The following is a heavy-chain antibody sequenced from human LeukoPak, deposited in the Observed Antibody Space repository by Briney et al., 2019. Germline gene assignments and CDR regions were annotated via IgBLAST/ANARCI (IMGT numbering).Heavy chain of an antibody. D-gene: IGHD5-12*01. Sequence: GRSLRLSCATSGFTFSGYGMHWVRQAPGKGLEWVAFIRYDASNEYYADSVKGRFTISRDNSKNTLYLQMNSLRAEDTAVYYCAKDWSYSGWSYYFDYWGQGTLVTVSS. V-gene: IGHV3-30*02. CDR3: AKDWSYSGWSYYFDY. CDR1: GFTFSGYG. CDR2: IRYDASNE. J-gene: IGHJ4*02.